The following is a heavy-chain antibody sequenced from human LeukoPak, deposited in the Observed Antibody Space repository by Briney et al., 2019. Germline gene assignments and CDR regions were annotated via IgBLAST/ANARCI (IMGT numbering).Heavy chain of an antibody. CDR1: GFTFSGYG. CDR3: VRDLGGSDDY. V-gene: IGHV3-74*01. CDR2: INPDGRTT. D-gene: IGHD2-15*01. J-gene: IGHJ4*02. Sequence: GGSLRLSCAASGFTFSGYGMHWVRQAPGKGLVWVSHINPDGRTTRYANSVTGRFTISRDNAKNTADLQMSSLRAEDTAVYYCVRDLGGSDDYWGQGTLVTVSS.